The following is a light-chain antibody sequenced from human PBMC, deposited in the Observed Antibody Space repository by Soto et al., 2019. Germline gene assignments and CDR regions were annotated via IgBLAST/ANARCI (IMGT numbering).Light chain of an antibody. CDR1: QSVSSK. Sequence: IVWTQSPGTLSLSPGEGATLSCRASQSVSSKLAWYQQKPGQAPRLLIYGASTRATGIPARFSGSGSGTEFTLIISSLQSEDSAVYYCQQYNSWLWTFGQGTKVDIK. CDR3: QQYNSWLWT. V-gene: IGKV3-15*01. J-gene: IGKJ1*01. CDR2: GAS.